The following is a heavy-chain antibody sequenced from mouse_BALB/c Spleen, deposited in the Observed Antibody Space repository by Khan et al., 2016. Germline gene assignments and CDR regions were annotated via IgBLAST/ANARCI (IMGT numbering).Heavy chain of an antibody. V-gene: IGHV14-4*02. Sequence: VQLQQSGAELVRSGASVKLSCTASGFNIKDYYMHWVKQRPEQGLEWIGWIDPENGDSEYDPKFQGKATMTADTSSNTAYLQLSSLTSEDTAVYYCNGGSTTGGFAYWGQGTLVTVSA. CDR3: NGGSTTGGFAY. CDR1: GFNIKDYY. D-gene: IGHD2-14*01. J-gene: IGHJ3*01. CDR2: IDPENGDS.